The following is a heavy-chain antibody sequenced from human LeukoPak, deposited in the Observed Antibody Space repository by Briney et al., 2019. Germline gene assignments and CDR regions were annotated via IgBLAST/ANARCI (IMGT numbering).Heavy chain of an antibody. CDR2: IIPIFGTA. J-gene: IGHJ4*02. CDR1: GGTFPNFA. D-gene: IGHD4-23*01. V-gene: IGHV1-69*13. Sequence: SVKVSCKASGGTFPNFAFSWVRQAPGQGLEWMGGIIPIFGTANYAQKFQGRVTITADESTSTAYMELSSLRSEDTAVYYCARYYGGNSDYFDYWGQGTLVTVSS. CDR3: ARYYGGNSDYFDY.